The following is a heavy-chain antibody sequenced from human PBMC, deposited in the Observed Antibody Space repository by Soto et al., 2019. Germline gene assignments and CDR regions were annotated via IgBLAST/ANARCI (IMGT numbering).Heavy chain of an antibody. J-gene: IGHJ4*02. Sequence: GASVKVSCKASGYTFTGYYMPWVRPAPGQGLEWMVCINPNSGGTNYAQKFQGRVTMTRDTSISTAYMELSRMRSDDTAVYYCARGALYDSSGLDYWGQGTLVTVSS. CDR2: INPNSGGT. D-gene: IGHD3-22*01. V-gene: IGHV1-2*02. CDR3: ARGALYDSSGLDY. CDR1: GYTFTGYY.